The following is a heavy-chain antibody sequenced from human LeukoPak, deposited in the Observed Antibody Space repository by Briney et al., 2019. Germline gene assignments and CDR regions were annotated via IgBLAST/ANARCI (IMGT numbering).Heavy chain of an antibody. Sequence: GGSLRLSCAASGFTFSSYSMNWVRQAPGKGLEWVSSISSSSSYIYYADSVKGRFTISRDNAKNSLYLQMNSLGAEDTAVYYCARVLVYSHGDFDYWGQGTLVTVSS. D-gene: IGHD2-21*01. J-gene: IGHJ4*02. CDR2: ISSSSSYI. CDR1: GFTFSSYS. V-gene: IGHV3-21*01. CDR3: ARVLVYSHGDFDY.